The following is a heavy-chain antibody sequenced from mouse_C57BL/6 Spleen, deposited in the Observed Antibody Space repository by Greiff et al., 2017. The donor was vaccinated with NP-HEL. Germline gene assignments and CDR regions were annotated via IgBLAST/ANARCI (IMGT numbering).Heavy chain of an antibody. CDR1: GFNIKDDD. J-gene: IGHJ4*01. D-gene: IGHD2-3*01. Sequence: VQLQQSGAELVRPGASVKLSCTASGFNIKDDDMHWVKQRPEQGLEWIGWIDPENGDTEYASKFQGKATITADTSSNTAYLQLSSLTSEDTAVYYCTRLLRIRAMDYWGQGTSVTVSS. CDR2: IDPENGDT. CDR3: TRLLRIRAMDY. V-gene: IGHV14-4*01.